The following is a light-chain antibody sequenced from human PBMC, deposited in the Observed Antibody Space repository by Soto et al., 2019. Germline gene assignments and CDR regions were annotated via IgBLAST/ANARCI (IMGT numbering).Light chain of an antibody. V-gene: IGKV1-5*03. CDR3: QKYNTYSGK. CDR1: QSITTY. CDR2: KAS. J-gene: IGKJ1*01. Sequence: DTQMTQSPSSLSSSLGDIVTITCRAIQSITTYLNWYQQKPGKAPKLLIYKASGLENGVPSRFSGSGYGTEFTLTISSLQSDDFATYYCQKYNTYSGKFGQGTKVDIK.